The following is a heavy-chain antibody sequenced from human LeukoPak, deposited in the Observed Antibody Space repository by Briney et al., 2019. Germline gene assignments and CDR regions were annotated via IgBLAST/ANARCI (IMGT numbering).Heavy chain of an antibody. Sequence: KPSETLSLTCTVSGGSISSYYWSWIRQPPGKGLEWIGYIYYSGSTNYNPSLKSRVTILVDTSKNQFSLKLSSVTAADTAVYYCARGFGGSFDIWGQGTMVTVSS. J-gene: IGHJ3*02. CDR2: IYYSGST. V-gene: IGHV4-59*08. CDR3: ARGFGGSFDI. D-gene: IGHD2-15*01. CDR1: GGSISSYY.